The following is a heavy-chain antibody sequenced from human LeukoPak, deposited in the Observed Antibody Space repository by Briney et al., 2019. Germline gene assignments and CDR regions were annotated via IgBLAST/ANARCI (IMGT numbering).Heavy chain of an antibody. CDR1: GGSISSGSYY. CDR2: IYTSGST. V-gene: IGHV4-61*02. J-gene: IGHJ4*02. D-gene: IGHD3-22*01. Sequence: SETLSLTCTVSGGSISSGSYYWSWIRQPAGKGLEWIGRIYTSGSTNYNPSLGSRVTISLDTSKNQFSLKLSSVTAADTAVYYCARDGSGYYDTSGYRNWGQGTLVTVSS. CDR3: ARDGSGYYDTSGYRN.